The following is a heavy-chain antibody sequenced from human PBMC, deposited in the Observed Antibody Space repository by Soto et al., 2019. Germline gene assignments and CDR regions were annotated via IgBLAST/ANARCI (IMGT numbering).Heavy chain of an antibody. V-gene: IGHV3-30*03. Sequence: GGSLRLSCAASGFTFSSYGMHWVRQAPGKGLEWVAVISYDGSNKYYADSVKGRFTISRDNSKNTLYLQMNSLRAEDTAVYSCARANYGSGSNYYYGLDVWGQGTTVTVSS. J-gene: IGHJ6*02. CDR1: GFTFSSYG. CDR2: ISYDGSNK. CDR3: ARANYGSGSNYYYGLDV. D-gene: IGHD3-10*01.